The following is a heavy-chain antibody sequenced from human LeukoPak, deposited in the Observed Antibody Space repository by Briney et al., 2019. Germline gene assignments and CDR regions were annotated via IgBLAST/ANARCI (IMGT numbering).Heavy chain of an antibody. CDR1: GYTFNSYG. CDR3: ARGPHERSGYPDD. D-gene: IGHD3-22*01. Sequence: APVKVSCKPSGYTFNSYGITWVRQAPGQGLEWMGWISPYNGNTNNAQKFQGRVTLTTDTSTSTAYMELRSLRSDDTAVYYCARGPHERSGYPDDWGQGTLVTVSS. V-gene: IGHV1-18*01. J-gene: IGHJ4*02. CDR2: ISPYNGNT.